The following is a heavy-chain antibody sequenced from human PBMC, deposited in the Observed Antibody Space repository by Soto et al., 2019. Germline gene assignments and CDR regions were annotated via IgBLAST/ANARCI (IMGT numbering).Heavy chain of an antibody. Sequence: GGSLRLSCAASGFTFSSYAMHWVRQAPGKGLEWVAVISYDGSNKYYADSVKGRFTISRDNSKNTLYLQMNSLRAEDTAVYYCAREEYSSSYPQNYYYYGMDVWGQGTTVTVSS. V-gene: IGHV3-30-3*01. J-gene: IGHJ6*02. CDR2: ISYDGSNK. CDR1: GFTFSSYA. D-gene: IGHD6-6*01. CDR3: AREEYSSSYPQNYYYYGMDV.